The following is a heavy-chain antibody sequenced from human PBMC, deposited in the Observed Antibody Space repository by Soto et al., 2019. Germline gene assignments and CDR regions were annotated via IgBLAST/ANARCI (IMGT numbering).Heavy chain of an antibody. J-gene: IGHJ6*02. V-gene: IGHV1-69*01. Sequence: QVQLVQSGAEVKKPGSSVKVSCKASGGTFSSYAISWVRQAPGQGLEWMGGIIPIFGTANYAQKFQGRVTITADESTSTAYMELSSLRSEDTAVYYCVRDSRSGRYRYYYGMDVWGQGTTVTVSS. CDR1: GGTFSSYA. D-gene: IGHD1-26*01. CDR3: VRDSRSGRYRYYYGMDV. CDR2: IIPIFGTA.